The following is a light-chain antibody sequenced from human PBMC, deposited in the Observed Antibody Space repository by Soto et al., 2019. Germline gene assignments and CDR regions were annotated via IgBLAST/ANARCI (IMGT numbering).Light chain of an antibody. CDR2: SNN. Sequence: QSLLTHPPSSSGTPGQRVAISCSGSSSNIGSNTVNWYQQLPGTAPKVLIYSNNQRPSGVPDRFSGSKSGTSASLAISGLQSEDEADYYCAAWDDGLNGFWVFGTGTKVTVL. CDR1: SSNIGSNT. J-gene: IGLJ1*01. CDR3: AAWDDGLNGFWV. V-gene: IGLV1-44*01.